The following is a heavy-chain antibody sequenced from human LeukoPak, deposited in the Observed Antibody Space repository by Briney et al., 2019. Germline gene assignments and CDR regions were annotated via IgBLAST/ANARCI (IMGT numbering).Heavy chain of an antibody. CDR2: MNPNSGNT. J-gene: IGHJ5*01. CDR3: ARASQRGGSFSFES. CDR1: GYTFTSYD. Sequence: ASVKVSCKASGYTFTSYDINWVRQATGQGLEWMGWMNPNSGNTGYAQKFQGRVTMTRNTSITTAYMKLSSLRSEDTALYYCARASQRGGSFSFESWGQGTLVTVSS. D-gene: IGHD4-23*01. V-gene: IGHV1-8*01.